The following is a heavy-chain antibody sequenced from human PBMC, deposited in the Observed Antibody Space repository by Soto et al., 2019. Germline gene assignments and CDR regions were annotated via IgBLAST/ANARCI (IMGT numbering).Heavy chain of an antibody. CDR1: GYIFTDYY. CDR2: INPNSGGT. V-gene: IGHV1-2*06. CDR3: ARVYCSGGSCYGIDY. J-gene: IGHJ4*02. Sequence: ASVKVSCKASGYIFTDYYMHWVRQAPGQELGWMGRINPNSGGTNYAQKFQGRVTMTRDTSTSTAYTELSSLRSEDTAVYYCARVYCSGGSCYGIDYWGQGTLVTVSS. D-gene: IGHD2-15*01.